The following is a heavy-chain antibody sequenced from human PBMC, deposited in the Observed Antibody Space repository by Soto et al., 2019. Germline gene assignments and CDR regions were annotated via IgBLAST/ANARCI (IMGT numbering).Heavy chain of an antibody. CDR1: GFTFSSYW. J-gene: IGHJ5*02. Sequence: PGGSLRLSCAASGFTFSSYWIHWVRQAPGKGLVWVSRINSDGSSTSYADSVKGRFTISRDNAKNTLYLQMNSLRAEDTAVYYCARVAPYYYDSSGYYYDAYWFDPWGQGTLVTVSS. V-gene: IGHV3-74*01. CDR3: ARVAPYYYDSSGYYYDAYWFDP. CDR2: INSDGSST. D-gene: IGHD3-22*01.